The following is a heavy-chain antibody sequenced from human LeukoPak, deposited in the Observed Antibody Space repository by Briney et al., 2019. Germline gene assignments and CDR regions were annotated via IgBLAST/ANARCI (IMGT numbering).Heavy chain of an antibody. Sequence: PSETLSLTCTVYGGSISSSSFYWDWIRQPPGKGLEWIVSIYYSGSTYYNPSLKSRVTISVDTSKNQFSLNLNSVTAADTALYYCARHGGSSGWYHFDYWGQGTLVTVSS. V-gene: IGHV4-39*01. D-gene: IGHD6-13*01. CDR2: IYYSGST. CDR3: ARHGGSSGWYHFDY. CDR1: GGSISSSSFY. J-gene: IGHJ4*02.